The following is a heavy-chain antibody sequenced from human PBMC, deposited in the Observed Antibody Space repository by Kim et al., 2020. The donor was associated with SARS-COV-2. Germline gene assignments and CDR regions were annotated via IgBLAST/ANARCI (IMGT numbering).Heavy chain of an antibody. CDR2: LHPHPGHP. Sequence: QPPGHGLELMGWLHPHPGHPSDAQGFTGRFVVSLDTSVSTAYLQISDLKAEDAAIYYCARDGLFGRETTWFDPWGQGTLVTVSS. D-gene: IGHD2-21*01. V-gene: IGHV7-4-1*02. J-gene: IGHJ5*02. CDR3: ARDGLFGRETTWFDP.